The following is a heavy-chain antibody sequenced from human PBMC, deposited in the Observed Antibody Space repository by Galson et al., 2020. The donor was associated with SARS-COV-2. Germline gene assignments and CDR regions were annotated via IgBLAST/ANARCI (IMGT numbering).Heavy chain of an antibody. J-gene: IGHJ4*02. CDR1: GGSISSGDYY. CDR3: ARAKRITICGVVLYFDY. D-gene: IGHD3-3*01. V-gene: IGHV4-30-4*01. Sequence: ETSETLSLTCTVSGGSISSGDYYWSWIRQPPGKGLEWIGYIYYSGRTYYNPSLKSRVTISVDTSKNQFSLKLSSVTAADTAVYYCARAKRITICGVVLYFDYWGQGTLVTVSS. CDR2: IYYSGRT.